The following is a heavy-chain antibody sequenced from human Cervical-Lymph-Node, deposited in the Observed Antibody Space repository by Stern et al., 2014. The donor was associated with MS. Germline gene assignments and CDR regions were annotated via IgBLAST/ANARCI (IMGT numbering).Heavy chain of an antibody. CDR1: GSTFTSYD. D-gene: IGHD5-12*01. Sequence: QVQLGQSGAEVRKPGASVNVSCTASGSTFTSYDINWVRQAPGQGLEWMGWMNPKSGNTAYVHKFQGRVTMTRSTSKSTAYLELTSLTSDDTAVDYCARGRFMDTVANTFEVWGQGTPVTVSS. J-gene: IGHJ1*01. CDR2: MNPKSGNT. V-gene: IGHV1-8*02. CDR3: ARGRFMDTVANTFEV.